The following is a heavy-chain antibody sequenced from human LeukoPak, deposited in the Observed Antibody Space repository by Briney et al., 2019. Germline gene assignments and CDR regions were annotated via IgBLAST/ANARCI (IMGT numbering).Heavy chain of an antibody. D-gene: IGHD3-16*02. CDR1: GGSISTSNYY. J-gene: IGHJ5*02. Sequence: PSETLSLTCTVSGGSISTSNYYWGWIRQPPGKGLEWIGNIFYSGSTYYGPSLKSRLTISLDTSRNQFSLKLNSVTAADTAVYYCARRRSNHYDYVWGSYPPPRWFDPWGQGTLVTVSS. CDR3: ARRRSNHYDYVWGSYPPPRWFDP. V-gene: IGHV4-39*07. CDR2: IFYSGST.